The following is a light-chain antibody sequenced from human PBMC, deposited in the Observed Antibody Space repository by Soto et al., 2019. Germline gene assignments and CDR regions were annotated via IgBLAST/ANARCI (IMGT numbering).Light chain of an antibody. CDR3: QQYYSTPVT. V-gene: IGKV4-1*01. Sequence: IVMTQSPDSLAVSLGERATINCKSSQSILFSSNNKNYLTWYQQKPGQPPKPLIYWASTRESGVSDRFSGSGSGTDFTLTISSLQDEDVAVYYCQQYYSTPVTFGGGTKVEIK. J-gene: IGKJ4*01. CDR2: WAS. CDR1: QSILFSSNNKNY.